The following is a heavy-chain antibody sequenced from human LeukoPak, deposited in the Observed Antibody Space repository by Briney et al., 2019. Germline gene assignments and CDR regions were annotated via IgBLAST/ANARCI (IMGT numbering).Heavy chain of an antibody. V-gene: IGHV4-59*01. J-gene: IGHJ5*02. CDR2: IYYSGST. CDR3: ARAFYDFWSGTNWFDP. D-gene: IGHD3-3*01. CDR1: GGSISSYY. Sequence: SETLSLTCTVSGGSISSYYWSWIRQPPGKGLEWIGYIYYSGSTNYNPSLKSRVTISVDTSKNQFSLKLSSVTAADTAVYYCARAFYDFWSGTNWFDPGARELWSPSPQ.